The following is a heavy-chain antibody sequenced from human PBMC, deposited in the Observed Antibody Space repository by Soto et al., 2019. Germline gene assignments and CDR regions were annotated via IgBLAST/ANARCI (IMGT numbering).Heavy chain of an antibody. CDR2: ISAYNGNT. J-gene: IGHJ6*02. CDR3: ARPRAPYYYDSSGYPYYGMDV. D-gene: IGHD3-22*01. V-gene: IGHV1-18*01. CDR1: GYTFTSYG. Sequence: QVQLVQSGAEVKKPGASVKVSCKASGYTFTSYGISWVRQAPEQGLEWMGWISAYNGNTNYAQKLQGRVTMTTDTSTSTAYMELRSLRSDDTAVYYCARPRAPYYYDSSGYPYYGMDVWGQGTTVTVSS.